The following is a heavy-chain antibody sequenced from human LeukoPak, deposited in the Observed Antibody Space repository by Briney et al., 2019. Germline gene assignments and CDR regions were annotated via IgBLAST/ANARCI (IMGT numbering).Heavy chain of an antibody. CDR3: ARGGAAAGRFYFDY. CDR2: INSDGSST. Sequence: GGSLRLSCAASGFTFSSYWMHWVRQAPGKGLVWVSRINSDGSSTSYADSVKGRFTISRDNAKNSLYLQMNSLRAEDTAVYYCARGGAAAGRFYFDYWGQGTLVTVSS. V-gene: IGHV3-74*01. J-gene: IGHJ4*02. CDR1: GFTFSSYW. D-gene: IGHD6-13*01.